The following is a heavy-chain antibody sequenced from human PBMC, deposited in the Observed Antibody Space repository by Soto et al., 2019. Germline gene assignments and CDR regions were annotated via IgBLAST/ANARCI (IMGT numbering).Heavy chain of an antibody. Sequence: SVKVSCKASGGTFSSYAISWVRQAPGQGLEWMGGIIPIFGTANYAQKFQGRVTITADESTSTAHMELSSLRSEDTAVYYCARGGRGGYSYGYYYYGMDVWGQGTTVTVSS. J-gene: IGHJ6*02. CDR1: GGTFSSYA. CDR3: ARGGRGGYSYGYYYYGMDV. D-gene: IGHD5-18*01. V-gene: IGHV1-69*13. CDR2: IIPIFGTA.